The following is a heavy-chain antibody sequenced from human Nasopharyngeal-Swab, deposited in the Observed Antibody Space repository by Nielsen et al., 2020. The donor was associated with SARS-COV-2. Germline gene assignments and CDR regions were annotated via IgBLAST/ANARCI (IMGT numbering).Heavy chain of an antibody. CDR2: INPSGGST. CDR3: ARDSGYCSGGSCYPGDY. Sequence: ASVKVSCKASGYTFTSYYLHWVRQAPGQGLEWMGIINPSGGSTTNAQRFKGRVTLTRDTSTSTVYIELSSLRSEDTAVHYCARDSGYCSGGSCYPGDYWGQGTLVTVSS. CDR1: GYTFTSYY. V-gene: IGHV1-46*01. D-gene: IGHD2-15*01. J-gene: IGHJ4*02.